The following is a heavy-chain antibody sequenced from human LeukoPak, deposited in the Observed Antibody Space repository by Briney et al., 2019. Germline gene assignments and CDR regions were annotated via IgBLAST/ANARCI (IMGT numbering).Heavy chain of an antibody. CDR2: ISGSGGST. CDR3: AKDSEVVVVPAAMH. V-gene: IGHV3-23*01. Sequence: GGSLRLSCAASGFTFSSYAMSWVRQAPGKGLEWVSAISGSGGSTYYADSVKGRFTISRDNSKNTLYLQMNSLRAEDTAVYYRAKDSEVVVVPAAMHWGQGTLVTVSS. D-gene: IGHD2-2*01. J-gene: IGHJ4*02. CDR1: GFTFSSYA.